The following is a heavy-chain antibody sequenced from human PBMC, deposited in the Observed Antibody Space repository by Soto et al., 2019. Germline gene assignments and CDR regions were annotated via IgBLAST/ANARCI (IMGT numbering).Heavy chain of an antibody. V-gene: IGHV5-51*01. CDR1: GYXFPNYL. D-gene: IGHD1-26*01. Sequence: LRISCKSSGYXFPNYLLVWVSHMPGQGLEWMGGIYPGYSRTRYSPSFQGQVTITADKSLSTAYLQWSSLEESETAMYYCSRFKYSTSVRYFQHWGQGSPLTVSP. CDR2: IYPGYSRT. J-gene: IGHJ1*01. CDR3: SRFKYSTSVRYFQH.